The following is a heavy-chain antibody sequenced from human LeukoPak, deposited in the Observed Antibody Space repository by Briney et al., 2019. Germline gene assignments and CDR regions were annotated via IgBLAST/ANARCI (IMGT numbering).Heavy chain of an antibody. CDR2: INPNSGGT. Sequence: ASVKVSCKASGYTFTGYYMHWVRQAPGQGLEWMGWINPNSGGTNYAQKFQGRVTMTRDTSNSTAYMELSRLRSDDTAVYYCARAYGSGSFPPDYWGQGTLVTVSS. J-gene: IGHJ4*02. CDR1: GYTFTGYY. D-gene: IGHD3-10*01. CDR3: ARAYGSGSFPPDY. V-gene: IGHV1-2*02.